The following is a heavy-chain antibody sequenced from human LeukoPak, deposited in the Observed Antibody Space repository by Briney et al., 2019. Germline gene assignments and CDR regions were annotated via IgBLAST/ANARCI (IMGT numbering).Heavy chain of an antibody. J-gene: IGHJ4*02. Sequence: GGSLTLSCAASGFTFRTSEMNWVRQAPGEGLEWVSYISSSGTTIYYADSLKGRFTNSRDNAKNSLYLQMNSLRAEDTAVYYCATKISGSYYEYIDYWGQGTLVTVSS. V-gene: IGHV3-48*03. D-gene: IGHD1-26*01. CDR2: ISSSGTTI. CDR1: GFTFRTSE. CDR3: ATKISGSYYEYIDY.